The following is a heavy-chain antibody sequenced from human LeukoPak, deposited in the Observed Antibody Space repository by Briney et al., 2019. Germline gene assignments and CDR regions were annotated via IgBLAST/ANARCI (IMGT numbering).Heavy chain of an antibody. CDR3: ARDKRWELRGWFDP. J-gene: IGHJ5*02. D-gene: IGHD1-26*01. CDR1: GGSINNGGYY. Sequence: PSQTLSLTCTVSGGSINNGGYYWSWIRQHPGKGLEWIGYIYYSGSSYYNPSLRSRVTISVDTSKNHFSLKLSSVTAADTAVYYCARDKRWELRGWFDPWGQGTLVTVSS. CDR2: IYYSGSS. V-gene: IGHV4-31*03.